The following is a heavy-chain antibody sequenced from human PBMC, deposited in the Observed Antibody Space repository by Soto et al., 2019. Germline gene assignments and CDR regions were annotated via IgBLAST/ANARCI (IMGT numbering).Heavy chain of an antibody. CDR1: GFTFSDHD. CDR2: ISYDGGVK. CDR3: ARDSSRGTKTWGYFYYHGMDV. Sequence: QVQLVESGGGVAPSGRSLRLSCAASGFTFSDHDIHWVRQAPGKGLEWLAVISYDGGVKYYADSVKGRFTLSRDNIKNTLFLQMNSLRPEDTAIYYCARDSSRGTKTWGYFYYHGMDVWGQGTAVTVSS. J-gene: IGHJ6*02. V-gene: IGHV3-30*03. D-gene: IGHD2-15*01.